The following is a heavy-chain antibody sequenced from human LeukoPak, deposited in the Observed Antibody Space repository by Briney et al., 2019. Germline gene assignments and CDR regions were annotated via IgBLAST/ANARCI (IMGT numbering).Heavy chain of an antibody. D-gene: IGHD1-14*01. Sequence: PSETLSLTCTVSGGSISSSSYYWGWIRQPPGKGLEWIGSIYYSGSTYYNPSLKSRVTISVDTSKNQSSLKLSSVTAADTAVYYCSSRTEPYYYYMDVWGKGTTVTVSS. CDR3: SSRTEPYYYYMDV. V-gene: IGHV4-39*07. CDR2: IYYSGST. CDR1: GGSISSSSYY. J-gene: IGHJ6*03.